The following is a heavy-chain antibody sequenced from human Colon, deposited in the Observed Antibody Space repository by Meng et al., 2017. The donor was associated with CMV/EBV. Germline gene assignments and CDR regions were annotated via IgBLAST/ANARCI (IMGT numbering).Heavy chain of an antibody. D-gene: IGHD3-10*01. Sequence: GGSLRLSCSASGFPLSDYYIMWIRQAPGKGLEYVAYISTSGSTVYYADSVMGRLTISRDNINNVVTLHMTSLRGDDAGVYYCARGNTGGDFYFFGLDLWGQGTTVTV. CDR1: GFPLSDYY. J-gene: IGHJ6*02. CDR2: ISTSGSTV. V-gene: IGHV3-11*01. CDR3: ARGNTGGDFYFFGLDL.